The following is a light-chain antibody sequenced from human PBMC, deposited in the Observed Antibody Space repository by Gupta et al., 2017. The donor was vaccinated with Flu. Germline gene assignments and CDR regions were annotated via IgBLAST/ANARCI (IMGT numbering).Light chain of an antibody. CDR3: QVWDGGRDDSGL. V-gene: IGLV3-21*02. J-gene: IGLJ2*01. CDR2: DDS. CDR1: NIGSKS. Sequence: SYELTQPPSVSVAPGQTARMTCGGNNIGSKSVHWYQQKPGQAPVVVVYDDSDRPSGIPERFSGSHSRNTATLTINRVDAGDEADYYCQVWDGGRDDSGLFGGGTKLTVL.